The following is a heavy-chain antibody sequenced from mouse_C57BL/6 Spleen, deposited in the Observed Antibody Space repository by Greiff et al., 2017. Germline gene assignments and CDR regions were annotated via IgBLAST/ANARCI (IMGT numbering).Heavy chain of an antibody. CDR3: ARVDYYGSSYWYFDV. Sequence: VQLQQSGPELVKPGDSVKISCKASGYSFTGYFMNWVMQSHGKSLEWIGRINPYNGDTFYNQKFKGKATLTVDKSSSTAHMELRSLTYEDSAVYYCARVDYYGSSYWYFDVWGTGTTVTVSS. CDR2: INPYNGDT. CDR1: GYSFTGYF. V-gene: IGHV1-20*01. J-gene: IGHJ1*03. D-gene: IGHD1-1*01.